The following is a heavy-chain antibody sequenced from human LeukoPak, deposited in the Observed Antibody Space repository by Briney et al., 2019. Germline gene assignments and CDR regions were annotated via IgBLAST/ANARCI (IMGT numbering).Heavy chain of an antibody. J-gene: IGHJ4*02. CDR2: IYYSGST. D-gene: IGHD3-10*01. CDR1: GGSISSYY. CDR3: ARVRPGAGGQIDY. V-gene: IGHV4-59*01. Sequence: PSETLSLTCTVSGGSISSYYWSWIRQPPGKGLEWIGYIYYSGSTNYNPSLKSRVTISVDTSKNQFSLKLSSVTAADTAVYYCARVRPGAGGQIDYWGQGTLVTVSS.